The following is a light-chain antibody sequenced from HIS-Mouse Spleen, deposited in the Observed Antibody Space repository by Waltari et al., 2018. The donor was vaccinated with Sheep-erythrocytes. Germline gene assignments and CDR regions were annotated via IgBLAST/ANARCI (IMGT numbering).Light chain of an antibody. Sequence: QSVLTQPRSVSGSPGQSVTLSCTATSRDVGGYNYFSWYQQHPGKAPKLMIYDVSKRPSGVPDRFSGSKSGNTASLTISGLQAEDEADYYCCSYAGSYNHVFATGTKVTVL. CDR2: DVS. J-gene: IGLJ1*01. CDR1: SRDVGGYNY. V-gene: IGLV2-11*01. CDR3: CSYAGSYNHV.